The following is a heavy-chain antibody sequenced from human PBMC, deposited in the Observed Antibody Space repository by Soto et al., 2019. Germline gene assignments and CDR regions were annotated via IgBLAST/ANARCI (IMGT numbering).Heavy chain of an antibody. J-gene: IGHJ6*02. V-gene: IGHV1-69*12. CDR2: IIPIFGTA. D-gene: IGHD5-12*01. Sequence: QVQLVQSGAEVKKPGSSVKVSCKASGGTFSSYAISWVRQAPGQGLEWMGGIIPIFGTANYAQKFQGRVTSTADESTSTAYRELSSLRSEDTAVYYCATHPMATITYDYGMDVWGQGTTVTVSS. CDR3: ATHPMATITYDYGMDV. CDR1: GGTFSSYA.